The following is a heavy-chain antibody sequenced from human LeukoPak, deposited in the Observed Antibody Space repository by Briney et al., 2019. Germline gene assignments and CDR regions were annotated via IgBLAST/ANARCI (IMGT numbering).Heavy chain of an antibody. CDR1: GFTFSSYA. D-gene: IGHD3-9*01. CDR3: AKDPYYDILTGYSDLGYFDY. V-gene: IGHV3-23*01. Sequence: GGSLRLSCAASGFTFSSYAMSWVRQAPGKGLEWVSAISGSGGSTYYADSVKGRFTISRDNSKNTLYLQMNSLRAEDTAVYYCAKDPYYDILTGYSDLGYFDYWGQGTLVTVSS. CDR2: ISGSGGST. J-gene: IGHJ4*02.